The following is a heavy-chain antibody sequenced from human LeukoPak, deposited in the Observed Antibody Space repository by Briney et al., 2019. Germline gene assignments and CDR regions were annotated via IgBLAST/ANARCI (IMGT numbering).Heavy chain of an antibody. D-gene: IGHD6-19*01. Sequence: PGGSLRLSCAASGFTFGDYAMHWVRQAPGKGLEWVSGISWNSGSIGYADFVKGLFTISRDNGKNSLYLQMNSLRAEYMALYYCAKADYSSGWYYIDYWGQGTLVTVSS. J-gene: IGHJ4*02. CDR1: GFTFGDYA. V-gene: IGHV3-9*03. CDR2: ISWNSGSI. CDR3: AKADYSSGWYYIDY.